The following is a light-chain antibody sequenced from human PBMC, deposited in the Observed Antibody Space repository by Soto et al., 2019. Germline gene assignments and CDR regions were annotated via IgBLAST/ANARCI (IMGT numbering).Light chain of an antibody. CDR1: QSVNIH. CDR2: DAS. V-gene: IGKV3-15*01. CDR3: QEYNNWPPWT. Sequence: EIVRTQSPATLSVSPGVRATLSCRSSQSVNIHLAWYQQKPGQAPRLLIYDASTRATGIPGRFSGSGSGTEFSLTISSLQSEDSAVYYCQEYNNWPPWTFGQGTKVDI. J-gene: IGKJ1*01.